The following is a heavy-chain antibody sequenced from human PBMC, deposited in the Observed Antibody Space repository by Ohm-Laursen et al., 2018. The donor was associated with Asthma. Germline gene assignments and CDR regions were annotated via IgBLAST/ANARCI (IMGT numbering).Heavy chain of an antibody. CDR1: GYTFTGYY. V-gene: IGHV1-3*01. J-gene: IGHJ5*02. D-gene: IGHD1-26*01. CDR2: INAGNGNT. CDR3: ASSGSGSYFWFDP. Sequence: ASVKVSCKASGYTFTGYYMHWVRQAPGQRLEWMGWINAGNGNTKYSQKFQGRVTITRDTSASTAYMELSSLRSEDTAVYYCASSGSGSYFWFDPWGQGTLVTVSS.